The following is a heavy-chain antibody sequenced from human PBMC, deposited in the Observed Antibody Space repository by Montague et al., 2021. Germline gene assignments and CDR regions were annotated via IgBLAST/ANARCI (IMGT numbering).Heavy chain of an antibody. V-gene: IGHV6-1*01. D-gene: IGHD3-10*01. CDR3: AREGVGDLLFSFDS. J-gene: IGHJ4*02. Sequence: CAISGDSVSNNDAAWNWIRESPSRGLEWLGRTYYGSTWSTDYAVSVKGRIAINPDTSKNQFSLQLNSVTPEDTAVYYCAREGVGDLLFSFDSWGQGTLVTVSS. CDR1: GDSVSNNDAA. CDR2: TYYGSTWST.